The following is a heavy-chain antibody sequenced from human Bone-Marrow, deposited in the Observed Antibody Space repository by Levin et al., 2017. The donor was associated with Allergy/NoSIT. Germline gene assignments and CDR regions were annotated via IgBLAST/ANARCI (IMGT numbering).Heavy chain of an antibody. V-gene: IGHV4-59*08. Sequence: SETLSLTCTVSGGSISSYYWSWIRQPPGKGLEWIGYIYYSGSTNYNPSLKSRVTISVDTSKNQFSLKLSSVTAADTAVYYCARFKWGNWNYVLDYWGQGTMVTVSS. D-gene: IGHD1-7*01. CDR2: IYYSGST. J-gene: IGHJ4*02. CDR1: GGSISSYY. CDR3: ARFKWGNWNYVLDY.